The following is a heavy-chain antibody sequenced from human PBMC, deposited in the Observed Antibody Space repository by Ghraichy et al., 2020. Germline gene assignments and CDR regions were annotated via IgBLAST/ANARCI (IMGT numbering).Heavy chain of an antibody. CDR3: ARDGEGYCSGGSCPGFWYAFDI. V-gene: IGHV3-7*01. Sequence: LSLTCAASGFTFSSYWMSWVRQAPGKGLEWVANIKQDGSEKYYVDSVKGRFTISRDNAKNSLYLQMNSLRAEDTAVYYCARDGEGYCSGGSCPGFWYAFDIWGQGTMVTVSS. J-gene: IGHJ3*02. CDR2: IKQDGSEK. CDR1: GFTFSSYW. D-gene: IGHD2-15*01.